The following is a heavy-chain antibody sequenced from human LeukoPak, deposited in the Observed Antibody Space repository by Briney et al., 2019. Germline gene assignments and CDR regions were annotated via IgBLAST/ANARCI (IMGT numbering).Heavy chain of an antibody. J-gene: IGHJ1*01. CDR2: IYSGGST. Sequence: GGSLRLSCAASGFTVSSNYMSWVRQAPGKGLEWVSVIYSGGSTYYADSVKGRFTISRDNSKNTLYLQMNSLRAEDTAVYYCASALCGGDCYQTPLEYFQHWGQGALVTVSS. D-gene: IGHD2-21*02. CDR1: GFTVSSNY. CDR3: ASALCGGDCYQTPLEYFQH. V-gene: IGHV3-53*01.